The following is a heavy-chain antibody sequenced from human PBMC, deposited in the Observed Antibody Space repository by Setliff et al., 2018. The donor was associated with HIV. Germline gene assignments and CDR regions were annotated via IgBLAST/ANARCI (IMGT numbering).Heavy chain of an antibody. Sequence: PSETLSLTCTVSGGSISSYYWSWIRQPAGKGLEWIGRIYTSGSTNYNPSLKSRVTMSVDTSKNQFSLKLRSVTAADTAVYYCASELQGHSSSWPNYWGQGTLVTVSS. V-gene: IGHV4-4*07. CDR1: GGSISSYY. J-gene: IGHJ4*02. D-gene: IGHD6-13*01. CDR2: IYTSGST. CDR3: ASELQGHSSSWPNY.